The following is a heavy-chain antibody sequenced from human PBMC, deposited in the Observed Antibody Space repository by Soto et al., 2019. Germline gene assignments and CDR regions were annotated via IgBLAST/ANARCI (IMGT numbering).Heavy chain of an antibody. CDR2: INPTEGRT. Sequence: QVQLVQSGAEMRKPGASLQLSCQTSGYPFTSYHVHWVRQAPGQGLEWLGVINPTEGRTRYSQKFQDRVNMTRETSTSTVYMELSSLRSEDTAIYFCARGREISFGYNWFDPWGQGTLVTVSS. CDR3: ARGREISFGYNWFDP. J-gene: IGHJ5*02. CDR1: GYPFTSYH. D-gene: IGHD3-3*01. V-gene: IGHV1-46*01.